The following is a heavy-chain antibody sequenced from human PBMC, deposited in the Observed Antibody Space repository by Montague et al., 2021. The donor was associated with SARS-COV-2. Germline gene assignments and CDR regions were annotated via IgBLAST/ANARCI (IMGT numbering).Heavy chain of an antibody. CDR3: ARGTRRADAFDI. CDR2: FYSVGST. Sequence: SETLSLTCTVSGASVSSSDWGWIRQPPGKGLEWIGDFYSVGSTDYNPSLKSRVTISRDTSKNQFSLKVRSVTAADTAIYYCARGTRRADAFDIWGQGTMVTVSS. D-gene: IGHD1-14*01. V-gene: IGHV4-59*02. J-gene: IGHJ3*02. CDR1: GASVSSSD.